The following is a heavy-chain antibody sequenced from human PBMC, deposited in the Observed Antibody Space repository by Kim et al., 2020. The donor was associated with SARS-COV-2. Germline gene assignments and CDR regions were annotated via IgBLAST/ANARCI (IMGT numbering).Heavy chain of an antibody. J-gene: IGHJ4*02. CDR1: GFTFSSYA. V-gene: IGHV3-23*01. CDR2: ISGSGGST. CDR3: ASRLTWLGFNY. Sequence: GGSLRLSCAASGFTFSSYAMSWVRQAPGKGLEWVSAISGSGGSTYYADSVKGRFTISRDNSKNTLYLQMNSLRAEDTAVYYCASRLTWLGFNYWGQGTLVTVSS. D-gene: IGHD6-19*01.